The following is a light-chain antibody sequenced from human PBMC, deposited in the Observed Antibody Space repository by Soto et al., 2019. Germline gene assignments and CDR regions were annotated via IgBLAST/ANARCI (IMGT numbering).Light chain of an antibody. CDR3: QLYSDWPPWT. V-gene: IGKV3-15*01. Sequence: EVVMTQSPATLSVSPGERATLSCRASENINNRLAWYQQTPGQAPRLLIYGASTRATGIPDRFRGSGSGTEFTLTIGSLQSEDFAVYYCQLYSDWPPWTFGQGTKVEIK. CDR2: GAS. J-gene: IGKJ1*01. CDR1: ENINNR.